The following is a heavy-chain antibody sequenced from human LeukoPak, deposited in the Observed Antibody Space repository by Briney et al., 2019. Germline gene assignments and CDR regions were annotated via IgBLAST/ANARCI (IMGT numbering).Heavy chain of an antibody. CDR2: VSYGETEK. V-gene: IGHV3-30*02. J-gene: IGHJ4*02. Sequence: GGSLRLSCEPHGFTFSNYGMHWVRQPPGKGLEWVAFVSYGETEKQYADSVKGRFAISRDDSKNTLFLQMNSLRDEDTAIYYCAKVHGWGRQLGYYFDYWGQGTLVTVSS. CDR1: GFTFSNYG. CDR3: AKVHGWGRQLGYYFDY. D-gene: IGHD2-15*01.